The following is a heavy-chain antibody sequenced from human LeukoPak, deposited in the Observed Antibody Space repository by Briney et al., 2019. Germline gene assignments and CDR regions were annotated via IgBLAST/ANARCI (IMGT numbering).Heavy chain of an antibody. CDR3: ARCRGGYSYDRGLYYFDY. CDR2: IIPIFGTA. D-gene: IGHD5-18*01. J-gene: IGHJ4*02. Sequence: GASVKVSCKASGGTFSSYAISWVRQAPGQGLEWMGGIIPIFGTANYAQKFQGRVTITADESTSTAYMELSSLRSEDTAVYYCARCRGGYSYDRGLYYFDYWGQGTLVTVSS. CDR1: GGTFSSYA. V-gene: IGHV1-69*13.